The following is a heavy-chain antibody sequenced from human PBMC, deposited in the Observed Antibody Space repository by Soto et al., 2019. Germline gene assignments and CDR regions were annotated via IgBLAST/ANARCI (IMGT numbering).Heavy chain of an antibody. Sequence: QVQLVQSGAEVKKPGASVKVSCKASGYTFTSYYMNWVRQAPGQGLEWMGIINASGGSTSYAQKFQGRVTMTRDPSTSTVYMDLSSRRSEDKAVYYCARPKKRIAIFGVVLDVPQDAFDIWGQGTMVPVSS. CDR2: INASGGST. J-gene: IGHJ3*02. CDR3: ARPKKRIAIFGVVLDVPQDAFDI. D-gene: IGHD3-3*01. CDR1: GYTFTSYY. V-gene: IGHV1-46*03.